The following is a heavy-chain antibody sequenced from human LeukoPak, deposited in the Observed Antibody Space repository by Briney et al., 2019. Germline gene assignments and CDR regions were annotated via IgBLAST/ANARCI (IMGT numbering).Heavy chain of an antibody. Sequence: GALRLSCAASGFTFSSYAMSWVRQAPGKGLEWVSAISGSGGSTYYADSVKGRFTISRDNSKNTLYLQMNSLRAEDTAVYYCAKDPYKVVVAAQGFDPWGQGTLVTVSS. V-gene: IGHV3-23*01. J-gene: IGHJ5*02. D-gene: IGHD2-15*01. CDR3: AKDPYKVVVAAQGFDP. CDR2: ISGSGGST. CDR1: GFTFSSYA.